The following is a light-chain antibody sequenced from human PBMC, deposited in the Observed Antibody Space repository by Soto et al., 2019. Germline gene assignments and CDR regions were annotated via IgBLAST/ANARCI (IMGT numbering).Light chain of an antibody. CDR3: QQYNKWPYT. CDR1: QSVGRN. J-gene: IGKJ2*01. CDR2: GTS. Sequence: EIVMTQSPVALSVSPGESAALSCRASQSVGRNFAWYQQRPGQAPRVLIYGTSTRATGVPARFSGSGSGTDFTLTISSLQYEDFAVYYCQQYNKWPYTFGQGTRLEIK. V-gene: IGKV3-15*01.